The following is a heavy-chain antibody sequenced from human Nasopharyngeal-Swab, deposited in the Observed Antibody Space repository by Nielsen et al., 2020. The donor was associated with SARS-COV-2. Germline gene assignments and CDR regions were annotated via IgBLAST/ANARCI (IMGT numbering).Heavy chain of an antibody. D-gene: IGHD2-15*01. Sequence: VRQMPGKGLEWMGRIDPSDSYTNYSPSFQGHVTISADKSISTAYLQWSSLKASDTAMYYRARHSGSGYFDYWGQGTLVTVSS. J-gene: IGHJ4*02. CDR2: IDPSDSYT. V-gene: IGHV5-10-1*01. CDR3: ARHSGSGYFDY.